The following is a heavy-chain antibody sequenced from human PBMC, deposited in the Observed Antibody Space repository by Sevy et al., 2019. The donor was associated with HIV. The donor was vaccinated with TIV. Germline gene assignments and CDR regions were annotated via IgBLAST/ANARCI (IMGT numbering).Heavy chain of an antibody. CDR3: ARVRYNFGQKYFDY. CDR2: ISSSSTYT. J-gene: IGHJ4*02. CDR1: KFTFSDYY. Sequence: GGSLRLSCTASKFTFSDYYMSWIRRAPGKGLEWVSYISSSSTYTSYADSVKGRFTISRDNAKNSLYLQLNSLRAEDSAVYYCARVRYNFGQKYFDYWGQGTLVTVSS. D-gene: IGHD5-18*01. V-gene: IGHV3-11*06.